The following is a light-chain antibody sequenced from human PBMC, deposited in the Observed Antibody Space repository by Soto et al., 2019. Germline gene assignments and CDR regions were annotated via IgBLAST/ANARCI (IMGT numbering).Light chain of an antibody. V-gene: IGLV1-40*01. J-gene: IGLJ2*01. CDR2: GDS. Sequence: QSVLTQPPSVSGAPGQRVTISCTGSSSNIGAGYGVHWYQQFPGTVPKLLIFGDSSRPSGVPDRFSGSKSGTSASLVITGLQTEDEADYYCQSYDSSLSGVVFGGGTRSPS. CDR1: SSNIGAGYG. CDR3: QSYDSSLSGVV.